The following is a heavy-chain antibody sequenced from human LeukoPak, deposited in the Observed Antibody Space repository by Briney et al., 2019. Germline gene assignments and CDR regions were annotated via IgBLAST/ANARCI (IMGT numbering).Heavy chain of an antibody. CDR1: GFTFSNYW. J-gene: IGHJ5*02. CDR3: AGLSDPFDP. D-gene: IGHD1-26*01. Sequence: PGGSLRLSYTASGFTFSNYWMTWVRQAPGKRLEWVVYIRQDGSEKYYVDSVKGRFTISRDNAKNSLCLQMNSLRVEDTAVYYCAGLSDPFDPWGQGTLVTVSS. V-gene: IGHV3-7*01. CDR2: IRQDGSEK.